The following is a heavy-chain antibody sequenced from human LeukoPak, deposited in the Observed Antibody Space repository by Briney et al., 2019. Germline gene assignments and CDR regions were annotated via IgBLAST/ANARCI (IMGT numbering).Heavy chain of an antibody. D-gene: IGHD3-22*01. CDR2: IINSGSD. V-gene: IGHV4-34*01. J-gene: IGHJ5*02. Sequence: SQTLSLTCAVYGESFRVYYWSWIRQPPGKGLEGIGEIINSGSDPYTPSLNCRVTIPVDTSKPQFSLKLSCVTAADTAVYYCAGGERHYYYDSSGYYYPWGQGSLVTVSS. CDR1: GESFRVYY. CDR3: AGGERHYYYDSSGYYYP.